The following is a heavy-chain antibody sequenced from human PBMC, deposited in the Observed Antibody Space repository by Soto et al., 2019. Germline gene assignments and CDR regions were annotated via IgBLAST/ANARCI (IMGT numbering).Heavy chain of an antibody. CDR3: AKSPGMYYYDSSGYYHYDY. D-gene: IGHD3-22*01. CDR2: ISGSVVST. CDR1: GFTFGDFA. J-gene: IGHJ4*02. Sequence: PGGSLRLSCAVSGFTFGDFAMSWVRQAPGKGLEWVSAISGSVVSTYYADSVKGRFTISRDNSKNTLYLQMNSLRAEDTAVYYCAKSPGMYYYDSSGYYHYDYWGQGPLVTVSS. V-gene: IGHV3-23*01.